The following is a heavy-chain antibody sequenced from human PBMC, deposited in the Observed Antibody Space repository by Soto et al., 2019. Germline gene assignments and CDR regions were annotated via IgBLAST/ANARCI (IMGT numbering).Heavy chain of an antibody. CDR3: PRGEGVYAVTPKNGMDV. V-gene: IGHV1-69*01. Sequence: QVQLVQSGAEVKKPGSSVKVSCKASGGTFSSYAISWVRQAPGQGLEWMGGIISIFGTANYAQKFQGRVTITADESTSTAYMELSSLRSEDTAVYYCPRGEGVYAVTPKNGMDVWGQGTTVTVSS. D-gene: IGHD4-17*01. J-gene: IGHJ6*02. CDR1: GGTFSSYA. CDR2: IISIFGTA.